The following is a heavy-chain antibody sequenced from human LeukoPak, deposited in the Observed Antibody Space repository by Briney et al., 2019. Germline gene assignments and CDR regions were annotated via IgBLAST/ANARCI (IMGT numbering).Heavy chain of an antibody. D-gene: IGHD3-16*02. CDR2: INHSGST. V-gene: IGHV4-34*01. CDR1: GGSFSGYY. J-gene: IGHJ4*02. CDR3: ANRQRVDY. Sequence: SETLSLTCAVYGGSFSGYYWSWIRQPPGKGLEWIGEINHSGSTNYNPSLKSRVTISVDTSKNQFSLKLNSVTAADTAVYYCANRQRVDYWGQGTLVTVSS.